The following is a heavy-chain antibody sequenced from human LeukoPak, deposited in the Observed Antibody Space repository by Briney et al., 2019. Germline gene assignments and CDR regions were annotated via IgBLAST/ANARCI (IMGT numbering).Heavy chain of an antibody. V-gene: IGHV3-23*01. Sequence: GGSLRLSCAASGFTLSSYEINWVRQAPGKGLEWVSAISGSGGSTYYADSVKGRFTISRDNSKNTLYLQMNSLRAEDTAVYYCAKDGYCSSTSCYPWDYYYYGMDVWGQGTTVTVSS. CDR3: AKDGYCSSTSCYPWDYYYYGMDV. CDR2: ISGSGGST. CDR1: GFTLSSYE. J-gene: IGHJ6*02. D-gene: IGHD2-2*03.